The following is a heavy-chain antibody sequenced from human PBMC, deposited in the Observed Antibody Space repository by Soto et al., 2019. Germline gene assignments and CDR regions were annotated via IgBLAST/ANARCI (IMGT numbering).Heavy chain of an antibody. D-gene: IGHD5-18*01. V-gene: IGHV3-30-3*01. J-gene: IGHJ6*02. CDR3: ARELWVYYYGMDV. Sequence: PXGSLILSCAASGFTFSSYAMHLVGQAPGKGQEWVAVISYDGSNKYYADSVKGRFTISRDNSKNTLYLQMNSLRAEDTAVYYCARELWVYYYGMDVWGQGTTVTVSS. CDR2: ISYDGSNK. CDR1: GFTFSSYA.